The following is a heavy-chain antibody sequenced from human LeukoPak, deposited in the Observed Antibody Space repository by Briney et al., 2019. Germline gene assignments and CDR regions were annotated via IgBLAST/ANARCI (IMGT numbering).Heavy chain of an antibody. Sequence: SETLSLTCAVYGGSFSGYYWSWIRQPPGKGLEWIGEINHSGSTNYNPSLKSRVTISVDTSKNQFSLKLSSVTAADTAVYYCARSGSGWYRWFDPWGQGTLVTVSS. CDR3: ARSGSGWYRWFDP. CDR1: GGSFSGYY. D-gene: IGHD6-19*01. J-gene: IGHJ5*02. CDR2: INHSGST. V-gene: IGHV4-34*01.